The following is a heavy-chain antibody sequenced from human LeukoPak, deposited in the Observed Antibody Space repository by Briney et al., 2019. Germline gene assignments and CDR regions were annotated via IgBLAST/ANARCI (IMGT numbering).Heavy chain of an antibody. Sequence: GGSLRLSCAASGFTFSSYAMSWVRQAPGKGLEWVSGIGGNGGSTYYADSAKGRFTISRDNSKNTLYLQMNSLRAEDTAVYYCAKDLRGYCSSTSCYGGPVPVDYWGQGTLVTVSS. V-gene: IGHV3-23*01. CDR2: IGGNGGST. D-gene: IGHD2-2*01. CDR3: AKDLRGYCSSTSCYGGPVPVDY. J-gene: IGHJ4*02. CDR1: GFTFSSYA.